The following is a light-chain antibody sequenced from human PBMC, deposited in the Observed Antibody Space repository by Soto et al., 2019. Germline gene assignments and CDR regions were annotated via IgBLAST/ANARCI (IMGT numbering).Light chain of an antibody. Sequence: EIVMTQSPATLSVSPGERATLSCRASQSVSSNLAWYQQKPGQAPRLLIYGASTRATGIPARFSGSGSGTEFTLTISLLQSEDFAIYFCQQYNNWPPDRTFGQGTKVEIK. CDR1: QSVSSN. J-gene: IGKJ1*01. CDR3: QQYNNWPPDRT. CDR2: GAS. V-gene: IGKV3-15*01.